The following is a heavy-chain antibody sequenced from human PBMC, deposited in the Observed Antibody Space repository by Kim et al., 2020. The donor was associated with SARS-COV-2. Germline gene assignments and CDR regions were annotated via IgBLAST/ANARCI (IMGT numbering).Heavy chain of an antibody. D-gene: IGHD3-10*01. Sequence: VKGRFTISRDNSKNTMYLQMNSLGAEDTAFYYCARAGLYGSESYLNWFDPWGQGTLVTVSS. CDR3: ARAGLYGSESYLNWFDP. J-gene: IGHJ5*02. V-gene: IGHV3-23*01.